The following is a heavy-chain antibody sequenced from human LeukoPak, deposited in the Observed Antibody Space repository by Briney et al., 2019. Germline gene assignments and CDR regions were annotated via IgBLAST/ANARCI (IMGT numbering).Heavy chain of an antibody. Sequence: SQTLSLTRTVSSGSISSSGYYCSWIRQPPGKGLEWIGCIYYSGSTYYNPSLKRRVTISEDTSKNQFSLSLSSVTAADTAVYYCARNAGMYYYLDNCGQESLVTVSS. V-gene: IGHV4-31*03. D-gene: IGHD3-10*01. CDR2: IYYSGST. CDR3: ARNAGMYYYLDN. CDR1: SGSISSSGYY. J-gene: IGHJ4*02.